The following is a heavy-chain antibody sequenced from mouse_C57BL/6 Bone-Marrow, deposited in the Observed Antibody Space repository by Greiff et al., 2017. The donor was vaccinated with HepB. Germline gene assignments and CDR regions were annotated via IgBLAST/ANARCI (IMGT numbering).Heavy chain of an antibody. J-gene: IGHJ4*01. CDR3: ARRDSTVVATDYYAMDY. D-gene: IGHD1-1*01. CDR1: GYTFTSYW. Sequence: VQLQQPGAELVRPGPSVKLSCKASGYTFTSYWMHWVKQRPGQGLEWIGVIDPSDSYTNYNQKFKGKATLTVDTSSSTAYMQLSSLTSEDSAVYYCARRDSTVVATDYYAMDYWGQGTSVTVSS. CDR2: IDPSDSYT. V-gene: IGHV1-59*01.